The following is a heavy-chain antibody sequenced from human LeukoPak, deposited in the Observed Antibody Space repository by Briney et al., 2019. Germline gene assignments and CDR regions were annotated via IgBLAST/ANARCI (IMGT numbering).Heavy chain of an antibody. D-gene: IGHD1-20*01. Sequence: KPLETLSLTCTVSGGSNYWSWIRQPPGKGLEWIAYIHYSGSPHYNPSLKSRVTISIDTSKNQLSLKLNSVTAADTAVYYCARHSNWNGGVDWFDPWGQGTQVTVSS. V-gene: IGHV4-59*08. CDR3: ARHSNWNGGVDWFDP. CDR1: GGSNY. J-gene: IGHJ5*02. CDR2: IHYSGSP.